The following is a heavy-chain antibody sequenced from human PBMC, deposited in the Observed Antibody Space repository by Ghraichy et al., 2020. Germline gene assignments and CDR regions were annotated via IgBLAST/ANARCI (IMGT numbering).Heavy chain of an antibody. CDR3: ARGGASARSWFDP. Sequence: SETLSPTCTVSGGSISSYYWSWIRQPPGKGLEWIGYIYYSGSTNYNPSLKSRVTISVDTSKNQFSLKLSSVTAADTAVYYCARGGASARSWFDPWGQGTLVTVSS. J-gene: IGHJ5*02. V-gene: IGHV4-59*01. CDR1: GGSISSYY. D-gene: IGHD3-16*01. CDR2: IYYSGST.